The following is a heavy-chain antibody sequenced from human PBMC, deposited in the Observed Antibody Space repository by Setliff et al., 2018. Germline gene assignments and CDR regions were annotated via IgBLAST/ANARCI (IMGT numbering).Heavy chain of an antibody. CDR3: ARVSMYYNFWSGYYGERGEYFDY. J-gene: IGHJ4*02. V-gene: IGHV4-59*01. D-gene: IGHD3-3*01. Sequence: NPSETLSLTCTVSGGSISSYYWSWIRQPPGKGLEWTGYIYYSGSTNYNPSLKSRVTISVDTSKNQFSLKLSSVTAADTAVYYCARVSMYYNFWSGYYGERGEYFDYWGQGTLVTVSS. CDR1: GGSISSYY. CDR2: IYYSGST.